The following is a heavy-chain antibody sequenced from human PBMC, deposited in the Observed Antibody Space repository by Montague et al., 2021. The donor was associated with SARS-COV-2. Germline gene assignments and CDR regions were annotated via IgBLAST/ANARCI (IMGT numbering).Heavy chain of an antibody. Sequence: SETLSLTCTVSGGSISSYYWSWIRQPPGKGLEWIGYIYYSGSTNYSPSLKSRVTISIDTSKNQFSLKLSSVTAADTAVYFCASGVEIGWLSYFDNWGQGTLVAVSS. V-gene: IGHV4-59*08. CDR1: GGSISSYY. CDR2: IYYSGST. CDR3: ASGVEIGWLSYFDN. D-gene: IGHD3-22*01. J-gene: IGHJ4*02.